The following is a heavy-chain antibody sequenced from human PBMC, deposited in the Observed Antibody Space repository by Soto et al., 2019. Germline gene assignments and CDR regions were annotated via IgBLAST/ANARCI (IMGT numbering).Heavy chain of an antibody. CDR1: GYTFTGYY. CDR2: INPNSGGT. V-gene: IGHV1-2*02. J-gene: IGHJ6*02. Sequence: ASVKVSCKASGYTFTGYYMHWVRQAPGQGLEWMGWINPNSGGTNYAQKFQGRVTMTRDTSISTAYMELSRLRSDDTAVYYCAIIGAYYPYYYGMDVWGQGTTVTVSS. CDR3: AIIGAYYPYYYGMDV. D-gene: IGHD1-26*01.